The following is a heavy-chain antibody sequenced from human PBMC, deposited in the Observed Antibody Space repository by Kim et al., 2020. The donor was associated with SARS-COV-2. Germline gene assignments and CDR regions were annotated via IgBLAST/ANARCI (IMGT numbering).Heavy chain of an antibody. CDR3: ASGSQLYYYFLGGAFDC. CDR2: ISGNAAAK. J-gene: IGHJ4*01. Sequence: GGSLRLSCAASGLTFSSYAMIWVRQAPGKGLEWVSLISGNAAAKEYADSVKGRFTISRDNSKNTLYLQMNSLRAEDTAFYYCASGSQLYYYFLGGAFDC. D-gene: IGHD3-16*01. V-gene: IGHV3-23*01. CDR1: GLTFSSYA.